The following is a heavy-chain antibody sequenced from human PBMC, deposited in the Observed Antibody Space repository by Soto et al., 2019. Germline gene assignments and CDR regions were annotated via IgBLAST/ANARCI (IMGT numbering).Heavy chain of an antibody. V-gene: IGHV4-34*01. J-gene: IGHJ4*02. CDR2: INHSGST. Sequence: QVQLQQWGAGLLKPSETLSLTCAVYCGSFSGYYWSWIRQPPGKGLEWIGEINHSGSTNYNPSLKSRVTISVDTSKNQFSRKLSSVTAADTAVYYCARGDCSGCSCYSTGAYWGQGTLVTVSS. CDR3: ARGDCSGCSCYSTGAY. D-gene: IGHD2-15*01. CDR1: CGSFSGYY.